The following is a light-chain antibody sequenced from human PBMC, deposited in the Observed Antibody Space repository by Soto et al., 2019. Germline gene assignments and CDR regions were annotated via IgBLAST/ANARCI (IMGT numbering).Light chain of an antibody. CDR3: QQIYSTPRT. V-gene: IGKV1-39*01. J-gene: IGKJ1*01. Sequence: DIQMTQSPSSLSASVGDRVTITCRASQSISSYLNWYQQKPGKAPKLLIYAASSLQSGVPSRFSGSGSGTNFTPTISSLHLEVFETYYCQQIYSTPRTCGQGTRVDIK. CDR1: QSISSY. CDR2: AAS.